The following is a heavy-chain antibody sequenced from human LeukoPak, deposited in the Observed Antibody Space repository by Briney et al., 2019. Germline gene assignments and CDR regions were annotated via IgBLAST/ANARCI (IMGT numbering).Heavy chain of an antibody. CDR1: GFTFSSYS. D-gene: IGHD3-10*01. CDR3: AKDLGFTMVRGASYYYYYGMDV. J-gene: IGHJ6*02. CDR2: ISSSSSYI. Sequence: GGSLRLSCAASGFTFSSYSMNWVRQAPGKGLEWVSSISSSSSYIYYADSVKGRFTISRDNSKNTLYLQMNSLGAEDTAVYYCAKDLGFTMVRGASYYYYYGMDVWGQGTTVTVSS. V-gene: IGHV3-21*01.